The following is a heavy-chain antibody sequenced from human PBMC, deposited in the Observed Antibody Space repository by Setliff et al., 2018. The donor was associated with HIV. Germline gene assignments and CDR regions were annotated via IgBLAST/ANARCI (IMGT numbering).Heavy chain of an antibody. CDR1: GGSFTGYY. CDR3: ASGLFYDY. V-gene: IGHV4-34*01. D-gene: IGHD2-21*01. CDR2: INHSGNT. Sequence: SETLSLTCAVSGGSFTGYYWSWIRQTPGKGLEWIAEINHSGNTNYNPSLKSRVTISVVTSKSHFSLKMTSVTAADTAVYYCASGLFYDYWGQGALVTVSS. J-gene: IGHJ4*02.